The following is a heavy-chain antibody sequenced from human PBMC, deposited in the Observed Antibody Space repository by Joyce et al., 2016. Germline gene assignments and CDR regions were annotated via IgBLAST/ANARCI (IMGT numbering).Heavy chain of an antibody. CDR2: IYTSGST. CDR1: GGSISSGSYY. D-gene: IGHD7-27*01. Sequence: SQTLSLTCTVSGGSISSGSYYWSWIRQPAGKGLEWIGRIYTSGSTNYNPSLNSRVTMSVDTSKTQISLRLSSVTAADTAVYYCAGSMGKHYSYYYYMDVWGKGTTVTVSS. CDR3: AGSMGKHYSYYYYMDV. J-gene: IGHJ6*03. V-gene: IGHV4-61*02.